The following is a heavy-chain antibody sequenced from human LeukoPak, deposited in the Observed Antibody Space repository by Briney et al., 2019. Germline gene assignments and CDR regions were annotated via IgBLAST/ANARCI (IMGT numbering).Heavy chain of an antibody. CDR2: IRGIGGRT. CDR3: AKDQHPFIEMAIPDPTPFDY. CDR1: GFTFSSFA. Sequence: PGGSLRLSCAASGFTFSSFAMSWVRQAHGKGREWVSAIRGIGGRTCYADPVKGRFTISRDNSKNTLYLQMNSLRAEDTAVYYCAKDQHPFIEMAIPDPTPFDYWGQGTLVTVSS. D-gene: IGHD5-24*01. V-gene: IGHV3-23*01. J-gene: IGHJ4*02.